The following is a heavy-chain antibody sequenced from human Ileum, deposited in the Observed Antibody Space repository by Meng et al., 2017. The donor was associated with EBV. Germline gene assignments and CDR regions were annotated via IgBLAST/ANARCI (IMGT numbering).Heavy chain of an antibody. V-gene: IGHV4-39*07. Sequence: LTLPESGPGLVKPSGTLPLSCTVSGCSISSSNHYWCWIRQPPGKGLEWIANIYYSGSTYYNPSLKSRVTISVDTSKNQFSLKLSSVTAADTAVYYCARVPSYYYDSRGYVTPFDYWGQGTLVTVSS. CDR3: ARVPSYYYDSRGYVTPFDY. J-gene: IGHJ4*02. CDR1: GCSISSSNHY. CDR2: IYYSGST. D-gene: IGHD3-22*01.